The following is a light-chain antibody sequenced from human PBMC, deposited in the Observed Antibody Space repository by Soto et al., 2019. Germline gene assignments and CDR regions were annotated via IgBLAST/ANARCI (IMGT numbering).Light chain of an antibody. CDR2: KAS. J-gene: IGKJ1*01. CDR1: QSISSW. CDR3: QPYNSYSRT. Sequence: DIQMTQSPSTLSASVGDRVTITCRASQSISSWLAWYQQKSGKAPKLLIYKASTLESGVPSRFSGSGSETEFTLTISSLQPDDFATYYCQPYNSYSRTFGQGTKVEIK. V-gene: IGKV1-5*03.